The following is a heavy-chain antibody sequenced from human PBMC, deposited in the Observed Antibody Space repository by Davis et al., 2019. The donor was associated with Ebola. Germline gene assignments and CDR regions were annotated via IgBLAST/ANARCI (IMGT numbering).Heavy chain of an antibody. CDR3: AKQGDTSDAFDV. Sequence: GGSLRPSCAASGFTFSISAMSWVRQAPGKGLEWVSIIRGSGDNTNYADSVRGRFTISRDTSKSTLYMQMNTLRAEDTAIYYCAKQGDTSDAFDVWGQGTMVTVSS. D-gene: IGHD2-2*02. V-gene: IGHV3-23*01. CDR2: IRGSGDNT. CDR1: GFTFSISA. J-gene: IGHJ3*01.